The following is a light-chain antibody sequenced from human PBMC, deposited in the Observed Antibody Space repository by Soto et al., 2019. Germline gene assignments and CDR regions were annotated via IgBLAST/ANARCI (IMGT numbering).Light chain of an antibody. Sequence: QSALTEPACVSVSPGQSIIISCTGTSGDVGGYNYVSWYQQYPGKVPKLMIYEVTYRPSGVSYRFSGSKSGNTASLTISGLQAEDEADYYCSSYTSSSTLVFGTGTKVTVL. CDR1: SGDVGGYNY. CDR3: SSYTSSSTLV. V-gene: IGLV2-14*01. J-gene: IGLJ1*01. CDR2: EVT.